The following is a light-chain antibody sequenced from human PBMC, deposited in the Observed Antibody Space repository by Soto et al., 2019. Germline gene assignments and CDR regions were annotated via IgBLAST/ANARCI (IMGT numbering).Light chain of an antibody. Sequence: ETVLTQSPETLSLSPGEGGTLSCRASQSISSSYLAWYQQKPGQSPRLLIYAASSRATGIPDRFSGSGSGTDFTLTISRLEPEDFAVYYCQLYGGSHMFSFGQGTKLEIK. V-gene: IGKV3-20*01. CDR3: QLYGGSHMFS. CDR1: QSISSSY. CDR2: AAS. J-gene: IGKJ2*01.